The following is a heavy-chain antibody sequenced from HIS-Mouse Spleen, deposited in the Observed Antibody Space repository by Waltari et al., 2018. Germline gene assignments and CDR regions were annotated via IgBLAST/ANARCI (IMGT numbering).Heavy chain of an antibody. CDR2: YYSGST. V-gene: IGHV4-59*01. CDR3: ARASRDLLLPRYFDL. J-gene: IGHJ2*01. CDR1: CGSISSYY. Sequence: QVQLQESGPGLVKPSETLSLTCTVSCGSISSYYWSWIRQPPGKGLEWSGYYSGSTNYNPSLKSRVTISVDTSKNQFSLKLSSVTAADTAVYYCARASRDLLLPRYFDLWGRGTLVTVSS.